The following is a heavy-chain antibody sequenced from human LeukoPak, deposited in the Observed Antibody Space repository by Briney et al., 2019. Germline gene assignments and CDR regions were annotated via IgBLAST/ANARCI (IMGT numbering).Heavy chain of an antibody. V-gene: IGHV3-66*04. D-gene: IGHD1-26*01. CDR1: GFTFSNYN. Sequence: GGSLRLSCAASGFTFSNYNMNWVRQAPGKGLEWVSVIYSDSSTYYADSAKGRFTISRDNGKNSLYLQMNSLRAEDTAVYYCASQLGDASDIWGQGTMVTVSS. CDR2: IYSDSST. J-gene: IGHJ3*02. CDR3: ASQLGDASDI.